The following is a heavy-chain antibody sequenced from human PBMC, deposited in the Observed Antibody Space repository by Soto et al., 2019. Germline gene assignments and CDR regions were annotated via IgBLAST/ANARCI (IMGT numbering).Heavy chain of an antibody. CDR2: ISAHNGNT. CDR3: ARGRYGDY. Sequence: QVHLVQSGAEVKKSGASVKVSCKGSGYDFTTYGITWVRQAPGQGLEWMAWISAHNGNTDYAQKLQGRVTVTRDTSTSTAYMELRSLRSDDTAVYYCARGRYGDYCGQGALVTVSS. V-gene: IGHV1-18*01. J-gene: IGHJ4*02. D-gene: IGHD1-1*01. CDR1: GYDFTTYG.